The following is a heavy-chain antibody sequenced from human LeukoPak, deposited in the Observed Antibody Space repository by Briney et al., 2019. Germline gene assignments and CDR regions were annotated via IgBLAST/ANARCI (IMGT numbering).Heavy chain of an antibody. D-gene: IGHD4-11*01. CDR2: IYYSGST. V-gene: IGHV4-39*01. J-gene: IGHJ3*02. CDR3: ARPTTRKAFDI. Sequence: SETLSLTCTVSGGSISSSSYYWGWIRQPPGKGLEWIGSIYYSGSTYYNPSFKSRVTISVDTSKNQFSLKLSSVTAADTAVYYCARPTTRKAFDIWGQGTMVTVSS. CDR1: GGSISSSSYY.